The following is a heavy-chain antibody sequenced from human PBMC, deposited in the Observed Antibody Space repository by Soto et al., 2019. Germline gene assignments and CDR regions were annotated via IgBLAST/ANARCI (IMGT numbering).Heavy chain of an antibody. CDR1: GGSISSGDYY. CDR3: ARQRELGSRPISYSIRTYFDY. D-gene: IGHD1-26*01. V-gene: IGHV4-61*08. J-gene: IGHJ4*02. Sequence: SETLSLTYTVSGGSISSGDYYWSWIRQPPGKGLEWIGYIYNSGSTNYNPSLKSRVTISVDTSKNQFSLKLSSVTAADTAVYYCARQRELGSRPISYSIRTYFDYWGQGTLVTVSS. CDR2: IYNSGST.